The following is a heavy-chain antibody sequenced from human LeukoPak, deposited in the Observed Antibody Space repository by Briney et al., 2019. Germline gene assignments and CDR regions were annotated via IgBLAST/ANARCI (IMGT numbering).Heavy chain of an antibody. CDR3: ARNRRDGYNSYWFDP. D-gene: IGHD5-24*01. J-gene: IGHJ5*02. Sequence: GGSLRLSCAASGFTFSSYGMHWVRQAPGKGLEWVAVIWYDGSNKYYADSVKGRFTISRDNSKNTLYLQMNSLRAEDTAVYYCARNRRDGYNSYWFDPWGQGTLVTVSS. CDR1: GFTFSSYG. CDR2: IWYDGSNK. V-gene: IGHV3-33*01.